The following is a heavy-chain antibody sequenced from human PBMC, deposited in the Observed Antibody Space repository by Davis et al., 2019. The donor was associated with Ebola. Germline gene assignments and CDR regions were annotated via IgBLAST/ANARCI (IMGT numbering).Heavy chain of an antibody. Sequence: AASVKVSCKASGYTFAAHYIHWVRQAPGQGLEWMGRINPNFGGKIYAQKFQDRVTMTIDTSISTAYMELDGLRSDDTAVYYCARGHTYGRWDDWFDPWGQGTLVTVSS. J-gene: IGHJ5*02. CDR1: GYTFAAHY. CDR3: ARGHTYGRWDDWFDP. V-gene: IGHV1-2*06. CDR2: INPNFGGK. D-gene: IGHD5-18*01.